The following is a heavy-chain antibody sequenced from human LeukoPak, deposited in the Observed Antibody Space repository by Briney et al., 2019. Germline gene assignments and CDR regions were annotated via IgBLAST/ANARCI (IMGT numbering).Heavy chain of an antibody. CDR3: ARDLLPYDFWSGYYGEYFDY. CDR1: GFTFSSYA. CDR2: ISYGGSNK. Sequence: GGSLRLSCAASGFTFSSYAMHWVRQAPGKGLEWVAVISYGGSNKYYADSVKGRFTISRDNSKNTLYLQMNSLRAEDTAVYYCARDLLPYDFWSGYYGEYFDYWGQGTLVTVSS. J-gene: IGHJ4*02. D-gene: IGHD3-3*01. V-gene: IGHV3-30-3*01.